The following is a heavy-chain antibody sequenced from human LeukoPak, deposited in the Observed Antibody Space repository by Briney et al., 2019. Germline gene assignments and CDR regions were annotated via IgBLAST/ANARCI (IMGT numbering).Heavy chain of an antibody. Sequence: GGSRRLSCAASGFTFSIYSMSWVRQAPGKWPDWVASINQDGSAEYYVDSVRGRFTIYRDNAKNSLYLQVNSLRVDDTAVYYCVRLFGGVTTFDYWGQGTLVTVSS. D-gene: IGHD4-17*01. J-gene: IGHJ4*02. CDR3: VRLFGGVTTFDY. CDR2: INQDGSAE. CDR1: GFTFSIYS. V-gene: IGHV3-7*01.